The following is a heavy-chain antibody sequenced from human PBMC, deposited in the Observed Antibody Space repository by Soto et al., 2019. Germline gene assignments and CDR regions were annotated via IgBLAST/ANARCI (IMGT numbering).Heavy chain of an antibody. D-gene: IGHD6-13*01. CDR3: AGVERNGFSSGWYCFDY. V-gene: IGHV1-69*01. CDR1: GGTFSSYA. J-gene: IGHJ4*02. Sequence: QVQLVQSGAEVKKPGSSVKVSCKASGGTFSSYAISWVRQAPGQGLEWMGGIITIFGTANYAQKFQGRVTITEDESTTAAYMEMSSRRYEDTVVYYCAGVERNGFSSGWYCFDYWGQGTPVTVSS. CDR2: IITIFGTA.